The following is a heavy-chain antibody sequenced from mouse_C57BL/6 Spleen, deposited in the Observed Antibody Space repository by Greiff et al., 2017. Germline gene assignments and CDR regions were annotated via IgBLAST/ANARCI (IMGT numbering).Heavy chain of an antibody. J-gene: IGHJ2*01. Sequence: QVQLQQPGAELVKPGASVKLSCKASGYTFTSYWMHWVKQRPGRGLEWIGRIDPKSGGTKYNEKFKSKATLTVDKPSSTAYMQLSSLTSEDSAVYYCARDDYEGYFDYWGQGTTLTVSS. V-gene: IGHV1-72*01. CDR1: GYTFTSYW. D-gene: IGHD2-4*01. CDR2: IDPKSGGT. CDR3: ARDDYEGYFDY.